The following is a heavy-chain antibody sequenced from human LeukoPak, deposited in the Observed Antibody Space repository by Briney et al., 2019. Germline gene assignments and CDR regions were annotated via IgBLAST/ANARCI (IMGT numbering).Heavy chain of an antibody. CDR3: ARVVSYYGSSYRLLDL. V-gene: IGHV3-33*01. J-gene: IGHJ2*01. D-gene: IGHD3-10*01. CDR1: GFSFSTYG. Sequence: GGSLRLSCEASGFSFSTYGMHWVRQAPGKGLEWVALIWFDGSNKHYADSVKGRFTISRDNSKNTMYLQMDSLRAEDTAMYYCARVVSYYGSSYRLLDLWGRGTLVTVSS. CDR2: IWFDGSNK.